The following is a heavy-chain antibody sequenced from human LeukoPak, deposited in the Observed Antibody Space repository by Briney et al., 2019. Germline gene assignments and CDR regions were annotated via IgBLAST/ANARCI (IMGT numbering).Heavy chain of an antibody. J-gene: IGHJ4*02. CDR3: AKGQGYNYGDSIDY. CDR2: INGGGSS. V-gene: IGHV3-23*01. Sequence: GGSLRLSCAASGFTFNNYAMTWVRQAPGKGLEWVSVINGGGSSYYADSVKGRFTVSRDNSKNTLYLQMNSLRDEDTAVYYCAKGQGYNYGDSIDYWGQGTLVAVSS. CDR1: GFTFNNYA. D-gene: IGHD5-18*01.